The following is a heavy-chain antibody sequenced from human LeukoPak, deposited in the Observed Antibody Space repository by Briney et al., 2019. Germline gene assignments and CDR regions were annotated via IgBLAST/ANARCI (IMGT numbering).Heavy chain of an antibody. Sequence: ASVKVSCKASGYTFTSYYMHWVGQAPGQGLEWMGIINPSGGSTSYAQKFRGRVTITADESTSTAYMELSSLRSEDTAVYYCARVGIAAAGTAWGHYYYYYYMDVWGKGTTVTVSS. CDR1: GYTFTSYY. V-gene: IGHV1-46*01. CDR2: INPSGGST. J-gene: IGHJ6*03. D-gene: IGHD6-13*01. CDR3: ARVGIAAAGTAWGHYYYYYYMDV.